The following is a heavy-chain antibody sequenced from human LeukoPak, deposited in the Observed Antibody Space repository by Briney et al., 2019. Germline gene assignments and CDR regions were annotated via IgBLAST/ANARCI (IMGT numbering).Heavy chain of an antibody. Sequence: GGSLRLSCAASGFTFSSYTMNWVRQAPGKGLEWVSYIGTSGSTIYYADSVKSRFTISRDNAKNSLYLQMNSLRAEDTAVYYCARGGYSSSWYRPLNYYYYYGMDVWGQGTTVTVSS. D-gene: IGHD6-13*01. CDR1: GFTFSSYT. V-gene: IGHV3-48*04. J-gene: IGHJ6*02. CDR3: ARGGYSSSWYRPLNYYYYYGMDV. CDR2: IGTSGSTI.